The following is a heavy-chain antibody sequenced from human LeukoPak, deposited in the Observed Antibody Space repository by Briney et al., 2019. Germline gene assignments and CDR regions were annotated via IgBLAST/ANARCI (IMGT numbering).Heavy chain of an antibody. CDR3: ARVERGYYYYGMDV. Sequence: GGSLRLSCAASGFTVSSNYMSWVRQAPGKGLEWVANIKQGGSEKYYVDSVKGRFTISRDNAKNSLYLQMNSLRAEDTAVYYCARVERGYYYYGMDVWGQGTTVTVSS. V-gene: IGHV3-7*01. CDR2: IKQGGSEK. J-gene: IGHJ6*02. CDR1: GFTVSSNY.